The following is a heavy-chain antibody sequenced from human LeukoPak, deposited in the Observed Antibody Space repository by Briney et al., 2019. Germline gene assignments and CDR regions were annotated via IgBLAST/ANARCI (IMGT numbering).Heavy chain of an antibody. Sequence: ASVKVSCKASGYTFTSYGISWVRQAPGQGLEWMGWISAYNGNTNYAQKLQGRVTMTTDTSTSTAYMELRSLRSDDTAVYYCARTRAVAGSPYYFDCWGQGTLVTVSS. V-gene: IGHV1-18*01. CDR3: ARTRAVAGSPYYFDC. CDR1: GYTFTSYG. D-gene: IGHD6-19*01. CDR2: ISAYNGNT. J-gene: IGHJ4*02.